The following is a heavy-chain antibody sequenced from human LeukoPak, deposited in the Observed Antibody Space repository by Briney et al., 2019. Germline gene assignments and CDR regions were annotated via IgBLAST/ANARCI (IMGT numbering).Heavy chain of an antibody. Sequence: SETLSLTCTVSGGSISSSSYYWGWIRQPPGKGLEWIGSIYYSGSTYYNPSLKSRVTISVDTSKNQFSLKLSSVTAADTAVYYCARDHLGDYYYDSSGYPWWFDPWGQGTLVTVSS. V-gene: IGHV4-39*02. CDR1: GGSISSSSYY. CDR3: ARDHLGDYYYDSSGYPWWFDP. CDR2: IYYSGST. J-gene: IGHJ5*02. D-gene: IGHD3-22*01.